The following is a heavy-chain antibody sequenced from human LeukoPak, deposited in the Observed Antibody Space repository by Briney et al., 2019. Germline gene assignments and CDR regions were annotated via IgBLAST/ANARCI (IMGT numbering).Heavy chain of an antibody. D-gene: IGHD6-13*01. V-gene: IGHV4-34*01. J-gene: IGHJ4*02. CDR1: GGSFSGYY. CDR2: INHSGST. CDR3: ARAHWWSSSLI. Sequence: SETLSLTCAVYGGSFSGYYWSWIRQPPGKGLEWIGEINHSGSTNYNPSLKSRVTISVDTSKNQFSLKLSSVTAADTAVYYCARAHWWSSSLIWGQGTLVTVSS.